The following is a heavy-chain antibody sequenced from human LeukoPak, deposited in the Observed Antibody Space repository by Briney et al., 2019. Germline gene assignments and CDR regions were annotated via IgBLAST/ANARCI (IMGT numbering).Heavy chain of an antibody. Sequence: GRSLRLSCAASGFTFSNYPIHWVRQAPGKGLEWVAVISFDGSKKNYADSVMGRFTLSRDNYQNTVYLRMNTLIPEDTAVYYCARGLDTDFWSGRDYWGQGTLVTVSS. V-gene: IGHV3-30*04. D-gene: IGHD3-3*01. CDR3: ARGLDTDFWSGRDY. CDR1: GFTFSNYP. J-gene: IGHJ4*02. CDR2: ISFDGSKK.